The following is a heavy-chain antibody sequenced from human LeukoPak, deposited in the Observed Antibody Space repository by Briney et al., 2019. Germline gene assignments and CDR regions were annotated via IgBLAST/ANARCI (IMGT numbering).Heavy chain of an antibody. V-gene: IGHV1-69*13. CDR1: GGTFSSYA. CDR2: IIPIFGTA. J-gene: IGHJ4*02. CDR3: ARQGTGYSSSWTFDY. D-gene: IGHD6-13*01. Sequence: SVKVSCKASGGTFSSYAISWVRQAPGQGLEWMGGIIPIFGTANYAQKFQGRVTITADESTSTAYMELSSLRSEDTAVYYCARQGTGYSSSWTFDYWGQGTLVTVSS.